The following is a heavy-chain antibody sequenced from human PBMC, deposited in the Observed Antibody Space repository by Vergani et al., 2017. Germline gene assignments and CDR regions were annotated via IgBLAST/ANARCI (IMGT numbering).Heavy chain of an antibody. CDR1: GGSISSYY. CDR3: ARDGIAARPVGPFDY. V-gene: IGHV4-59*01. D-gene: IGHD6-6*01. J-gene: IGHJ4*02. Sequence: QVQLQESGPGLVKPSETLSLTCTVSGGSISSYYWSWIRQPPGKGLEWIGYIYYSGSTNYNPSLKSRVTISVDTSKNQFSLKLSSVTAADTAVYYCARDGIAARPVGPFDYWGQGTLVTVSS. CDR2: IYYSGST.